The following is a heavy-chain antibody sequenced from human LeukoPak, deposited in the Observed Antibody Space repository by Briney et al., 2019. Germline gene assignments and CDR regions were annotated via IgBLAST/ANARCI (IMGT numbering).Heavy chain of an antibody. V-gene: IGHV1-69*04. J-gene: IGHJ6*02. D-gene: IGHD3/OR15-3a*01. Sequence: SVKVSCKASGNTFSRSAITWARQAPGQGLEWMGRIIPILGLANYAQKFQGRVTITADKSTSTAFMEVSSLRSEDTAVYYCASPDGTVDDYYSMDVWGQGTTVTVSS. CDR1: GNTFSRSA. CDR3: ASPDGTVDDYYSMDV. CDR2: IIPILGLA.